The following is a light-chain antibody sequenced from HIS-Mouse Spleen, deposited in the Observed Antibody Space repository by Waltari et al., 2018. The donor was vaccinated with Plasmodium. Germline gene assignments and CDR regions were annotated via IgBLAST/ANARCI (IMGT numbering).Light chain of an antibody. Sequence: SYELTQPPSVSVSPGQTARITCSGDALPKKYAYWYQQKSGQAPVLVIYEDSKRPAGIPERFSCCSSGTMATLTISGAQVEDEADYYCYSTDSSGNHRVFGGGTKLTVL. CDR1: ALPKKY. CDR3: YSTDSSGNHRV. CDR2: EDS. V-gene: IGLV3-10*01. J-gene: IGLJ3*02.